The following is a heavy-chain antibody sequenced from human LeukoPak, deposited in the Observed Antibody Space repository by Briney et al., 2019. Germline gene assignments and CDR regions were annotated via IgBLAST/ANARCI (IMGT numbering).Heavy chain of an antibody. J-gene: IGHJ2*01. CDR3: AKFHSPGRVTHFYWYFDL. CDR1: GFAFSSYA. Sequence: GGSLRLSCAASGFAFSSYAMSWVRQAPGKGLEWVSTISGSGGSTDYADSVKGRFTLSRDNSKNTLFLQVNSLRADDTAVYYCAKFHSPGRVTHFYWYFDLWGRGTLVTVSS. CDR2: ISGSGGST. D-gene: IGHD2-21*02. V-gene: IGHV3-23*01.